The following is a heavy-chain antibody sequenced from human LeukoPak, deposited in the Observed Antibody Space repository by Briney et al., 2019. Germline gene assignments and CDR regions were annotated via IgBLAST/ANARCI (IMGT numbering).Heavy chain of an antibody. V-gene: IGHV3-30-3*01. J-gene: IGHJ4*02. CDR3: ARQKVGATPLDY. CDR1: GFTFSSYA. D-gene: IGHD1-26*01. CDR2: ISYDGSNK. Sequence: GRSLRLSCAASGFTFSSYAMHWVRQAPGKGLEWVAVISYDGSNKYYADSVKGRFTISRDNSKNTLYLQMNSLRAEDTAVYYCARQKVGATPLDYRGQGTLVTVSS.